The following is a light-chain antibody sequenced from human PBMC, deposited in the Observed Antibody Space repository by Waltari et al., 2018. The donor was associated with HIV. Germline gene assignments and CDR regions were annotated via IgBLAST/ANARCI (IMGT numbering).Light chain of an antibody. J-gene: IGKJ1*01. CDR1: QSISSY. V-gene: IGKV1-39*01. CDR3: QQRTNWPPWT. Sequence: DIQMTQSPSSLSASVGDRVTITCRASQSISSYLNWYQQTPGKAPKLLIYAASNLQSGVPSRFSASGSGTDFTLTISSLQPEDFAVYYCQQRTNWPPWTFGQGTKVEVK. CDR2: AAS.